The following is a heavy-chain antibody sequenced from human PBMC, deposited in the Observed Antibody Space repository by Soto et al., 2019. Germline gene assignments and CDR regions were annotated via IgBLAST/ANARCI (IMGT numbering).Heavy chain of an antibody. D-gene: IGHD5-18*01. V-gene: IGHV3-48*02. CDR2: ISSSSSTI. CDR3: ARDRGYTYGFDF. CDR1: GLTFTSYS. Sequence: GGSLRLSCAASGLTFTSYSINWVRQAPGKGLEWVSFISSSSSTIYYADSVKGRFTISRDNAKNSLYLQMNSLRDEDTAVYYCARDRGYTYGFDFWGQGALVTVSS. J-gene: IGHJ4*02.